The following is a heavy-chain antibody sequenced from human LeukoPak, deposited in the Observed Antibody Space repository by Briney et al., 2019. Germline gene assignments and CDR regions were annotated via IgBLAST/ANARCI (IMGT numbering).Heavy chain of an antibody. CDR3: ARGSNYVSDYYSYV. V-gene: IGHV4-34*01. Sequence: SETLSLTCAVYGVSLRVYYWSWIRQSPEKGLEWIGEVNHEGDSIYSPSLKSRLTVSVDMSKNQFSLNLRSVTAADTAVYFCARGSNYVSDYYSYVWGKGTTVIVSS. J-gene: IGHJ6*04. CDR1: GVSLRVYY. CDR2: VNHEGDS. D-gene: IGHD4-11*01.